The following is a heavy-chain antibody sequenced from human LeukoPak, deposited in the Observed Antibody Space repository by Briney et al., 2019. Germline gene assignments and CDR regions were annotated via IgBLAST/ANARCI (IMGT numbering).Heavy chain of an antibody. CDR2: ISGSSRVI. J-gene: IGHJ4*02. CDR3: ARHLDTSGYTFDY. Sequence: GGSLRLSCAASGFTFNTYSMNWVRQAPGKGLEWVSYISGSSRVIYYADSVKGRFTISRDNAKNSLYLQMNSLRGDDTATYSCARHLDTSGYTFDYWGQGSLVTVSS. V-gene: IGHV3-48*01. D-gene: IGHD3-22*01. CDR1: GFTFNTYS.